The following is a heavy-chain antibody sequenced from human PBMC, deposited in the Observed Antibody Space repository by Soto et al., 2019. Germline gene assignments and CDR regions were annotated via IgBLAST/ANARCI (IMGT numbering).Heavy chain of an antibody. Sequence: SETLSLTCTVSGGSISSGGYYWSWIRQHPGKGLEWIGYIYYSGSTYYNPSLKSRVTISVDTSKNQFSLKLSSVTAADTAVYYCARVIQYDFWSGYYRRLYYFDYCGQRTLVTVSS. J-gene: IGHJ4*02. CDR3: ARVIQYDFWSGYYRRLYYFDY. D-gene: IGHD3-3*01. V-gene: IGHV4-31*03. CDR2: IYYSGST. CDR1: GGSISSGGYY.